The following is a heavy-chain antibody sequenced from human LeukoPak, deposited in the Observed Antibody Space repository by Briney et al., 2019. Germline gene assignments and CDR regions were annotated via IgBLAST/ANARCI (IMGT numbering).Heavy chain of an antibody. CDR2: ISSSSSYI. Sequence: GGSLRLSCAASGFTFSSYEMNWVRQAPGKGLEWVSSISSSSSYIYYADSVKGRFTISRDNAKNSLYLQMNSLRAEDTAVYYCARGLLLWFGELLPIDYWGQGTLVTVSS. V-gene: IGHV3-21*01. J-gene: IGHJ4*02. D-gene: IGHD3-10*01. CDR1: GFTFSSYE. CDR3: ARGLLLWFGELLPIDY.